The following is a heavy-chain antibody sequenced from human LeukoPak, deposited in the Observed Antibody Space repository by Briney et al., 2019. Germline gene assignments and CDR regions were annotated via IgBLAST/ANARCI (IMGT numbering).Heavy chain of an antibody. Sequence: PSETLSLTCAVYGGSFSGYYWSWICQPPGKGLEWIGEINHSGSTNYNPSLKSRVTISVDTSKNQFSLKLSSVTAADTAVYYCARYSYGYRSKYYFDYWGQGTLVTVSS. CDR1: GGSFSGYY. V-gene: IGHV4-34*01. D-gene: IGHD5-18*01. CDR2: INHSGST. CDR3: ARYSYGYRSKYYFDY. J-gene: IGHJ4*02.